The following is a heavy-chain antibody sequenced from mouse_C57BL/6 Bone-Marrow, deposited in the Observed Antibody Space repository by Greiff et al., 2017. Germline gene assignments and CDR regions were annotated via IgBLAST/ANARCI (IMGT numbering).Heavy chain of an antibody. CDR1: GFTFSDYG. Sequence: EVQLQQSGGGLVKPGGSLKLSCAASGFTFSDYGMHWVRQAPEKGLKWVAYISSGSSTIYYTATVKGRFTISRANAKNTLFLQMTSLRSEDTAMYYCARGDYAYEGAWFAYWGQGTLVTVSA. CDR2: ISSGSSTI. D-gene: IGHD2-2*01. V-gene: IGHV5-17*01. CDR3: ARGDYAYEGAWFAY. J-gene: IGHJ3*01.